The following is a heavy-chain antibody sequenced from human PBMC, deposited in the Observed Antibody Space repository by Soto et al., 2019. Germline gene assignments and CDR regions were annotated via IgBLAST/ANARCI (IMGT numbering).Heavy chain of an antibody. Sequence: EVQVLESGGGLVQPGGSLRLSCEASGITFSNYMMTWIRQAPGKGLEWVSTITAAGDGTYYADSVKGRFTMSRESSKNTLYLQLNSLRAEDRTVYYCAPHVYCSGGSCQYGAFGIRGQGTMVTVSS. CDR2: ITAAGDGT. J-gene: IGHJ3*02. D-gene: IGHD2-15*01. V-gene: IGHV3-23*01. CDR1: GITFSNYM. CDR3: APHVYCSGGSCQYGAFGI.